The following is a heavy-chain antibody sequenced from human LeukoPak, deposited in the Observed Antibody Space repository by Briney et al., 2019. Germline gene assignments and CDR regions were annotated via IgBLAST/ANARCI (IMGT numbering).Heavy chain of an antibody. CDR3: ARDLLIRAYCGGDCSLYYYGMDV. Sequence: GGSLRLSCTASGFSFSGHWMHWARQLPGKGLVWVSRISPTGSTTSYADSVKGRFTISRDNSKNTLYLQMNSLRAEDTAVYYCARDLLIRAYCGGDCSLYYYGMDVWGQGTTVTVSS. D-gene: IGHD2-21*02. J-gene: IGHJ6*02. V-gene: IGHV3-74*01. CDR2: ISPTGSTT. CDR1: GFSFSGHW.